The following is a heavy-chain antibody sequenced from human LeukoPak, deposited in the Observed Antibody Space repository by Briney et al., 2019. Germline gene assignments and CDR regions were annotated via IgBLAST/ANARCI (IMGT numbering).Heavy chain of an antibody. V-gene: IGHV1-24*01. J-gene: IGHJ4*02. D-gene: IGHD3-22*01. CDR1: GYTLTELS. CDR3: ATGGTYYYANTSYHTFDY. CDR2: FDPEDGET. Sequence: ASVKVSCKVSGYTLTELSIHWVRLAPGKRLEWMGGFDPEDGETIYAQKFQGRVTMTEDTSTYTANMELSSLRSDDTPVYYCATGGTYYYANTSYHTFDYWGQGTLLTVSS.